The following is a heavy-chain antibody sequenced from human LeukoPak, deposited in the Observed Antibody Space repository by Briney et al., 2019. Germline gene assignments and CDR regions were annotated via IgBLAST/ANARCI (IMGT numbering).Heavy chain of an antibody. J-gene: IGHJ5*02. CDR2: MNHSGST. CDR3: ARAGIVGAQGWFDP. V-gene: IGHV4-34*01. Sequence: SETLSLTRAVYGGSLSGYNWSWIRQPPGKGLEWIGEMNHSGSTNYNPSLKSRVTISVDTSKNQFSLKLSSVTAADTAVYYCARAGIVGAQGWFDPWGQGTLVTVSS. D-gene: IGHD1-26*01. CDR1: GGSLSGYN.